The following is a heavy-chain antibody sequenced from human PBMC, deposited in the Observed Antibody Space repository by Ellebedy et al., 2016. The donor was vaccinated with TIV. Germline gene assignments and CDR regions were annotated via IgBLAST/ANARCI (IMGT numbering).Heavy chain of an antibody. CDR3: ARGASSSWFGA. D-gene: IGHD6-13*01. Sequence: GGSLRLXCAASGFTVSSNYMSWVRQAPGKGLEWVSVIYSGGSTYYADSVKGRFTISRDNSKNTLYLQMNSLRAEDTAVYYCARGASSSWFGAWGQGTTVTVSS. CDR2: IYSGGST. CDR1: GFTVSSNY. J-gene: IGHJ6*02. V-gene: IGHV3-53*01.